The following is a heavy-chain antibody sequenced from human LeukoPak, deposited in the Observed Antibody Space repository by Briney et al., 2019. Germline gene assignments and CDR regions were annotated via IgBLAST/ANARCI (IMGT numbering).Heavy chain of an antibody. CDR1: GYTFTSYG. D-gene: IGHD3-22*01. J-gene: IGHJ4*02. CDR2: ISAYNGNT. V-gene: IGHV1-18*01. CDR3: ARDPSNTSGYNAWFDY. Sequence: ASVKVSCKASGYTFTSYGISWVRQAPGQGLEWMGWISAYNGNTNYAQKLQGRVTMTTDTSTSTAYMELRSLRSDDTAVYYCARDPSNTSGYNAWFDYWGQGTLVTVSS.